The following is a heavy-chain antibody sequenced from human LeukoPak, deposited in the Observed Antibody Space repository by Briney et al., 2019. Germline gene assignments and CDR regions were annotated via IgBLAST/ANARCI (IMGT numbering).Heavy chain of an antibody. CDR1: GFTVSSNY. CDR3: ARDEYYYGMDV. J-gene: IGHJ6*02. Sequence: GGSLRLSCAASGFTVSSNYMSWVRQAPGKGLEWVSVIYSGGSTYCADSVKGRFTISRDNSKDTLYLQMNSLRAEDTAVYYCARDEYYYGMDVWGQGTTVTVSS. CDR2: IYSGGST. V-gene: IGHV3-66*01.